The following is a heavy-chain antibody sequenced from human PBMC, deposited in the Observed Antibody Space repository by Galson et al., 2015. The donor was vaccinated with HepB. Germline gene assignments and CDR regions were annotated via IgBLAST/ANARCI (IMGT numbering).Heavy chain of an antibody. CDR1: EFTFSSYS. CDR3: ARRHYGDYSFDY. V-gene: IGHV3-21*01. CDR2: ISSSSSYI. D-gene: IGHD4-17*01. Sequence: SLRLSCAASEFTFSSYSMNWVRQAPGKGLEWVSSISSSSSYIYYADSVKGRFTISRDNAKNSPYLQMNSLRAEDTAVYYCARRHYGDYSFDYWGQGTLVTVSS. J-gene: IGHJ4*02.